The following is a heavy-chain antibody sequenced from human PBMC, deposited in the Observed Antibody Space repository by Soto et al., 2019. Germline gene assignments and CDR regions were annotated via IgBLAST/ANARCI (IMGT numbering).Heavy chain of an antibody. J-gene: IGHJ4*02. Sequence: ASVKVSCKASGYTFTSYYVHWVRQAPGQGLEWMGIINPSGGSTSYAQKFQGRVTMTRDTSTSTVYMELSSLRSEDTAVYYCARVNYYDSSGSSIPLNYFDYWGQGTLVTVSS. CDR1: GYTFTSYY. V-gene: IGHV1-46*01. CDR2: INPSGGST. D-gene: IGHD3-22*01. CDR3: ARVNYYDSSGSSIPLNYFDY.